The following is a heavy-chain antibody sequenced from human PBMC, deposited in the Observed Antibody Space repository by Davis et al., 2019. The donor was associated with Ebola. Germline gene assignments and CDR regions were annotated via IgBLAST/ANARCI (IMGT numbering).Heavy chain of an antibody. CDR2: IKQDGSEK. CDR3: ARDHQAMAANRGLNWFDP. J-gene: IGHJ5*02. D-gene: IGHD6-19*01. V-gene: IGHV3-7*01. Sequence: PGGSLRLSCAASGFTFSSYAMSWVRQAPGKGLEWVASIKQDGSEKHYVDSVKGRFTISRDNAKKSLYLQMNSLRAEDTAIYYCARDHQAMAANRGLNWFDPWGQGTLVTVSS. CDR1: GFTFSSYA.